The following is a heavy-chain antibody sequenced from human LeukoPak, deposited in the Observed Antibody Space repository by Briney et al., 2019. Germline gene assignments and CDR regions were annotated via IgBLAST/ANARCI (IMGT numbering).Heavy chain of an antibody. CDR1: GFTFSSYW. V-gene: IGHV3-7*01. Sequence: GGSLRLSCAASGFTFSSYWMSWVRQAPGKGLEWVANIKQDGSEKYYVDSVKGRFTISRDNAKNSLYLQMNSLRVEDTAVYYCARVPYSSGWYQSDYWGQGTLVTVSS. CDR2: IKQDGSEK. D-gene: IGHD6-19*01. J-gene: IGHJ4*02. CDR3: ARVPYSSGWYQSDY.